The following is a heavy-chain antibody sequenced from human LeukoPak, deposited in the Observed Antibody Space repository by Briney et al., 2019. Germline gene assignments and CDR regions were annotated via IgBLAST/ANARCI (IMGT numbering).Heavy chain of an antibody. D-gene: IGHD3-22*01. V-gene: IGHV4-39*01. J-gene: IGHJ4*02. CDR2: IYYSGST. Sequence: PSETLSLTCNVSGGSISSSSYYWGWIRQPPWKGLEWIGSIYYSGSTYYNPSLKSRVTISVDTSKNQFSLKLSSVTAADTAVYYCARRYDSSGRLDYFDYWGQGTLVTVSS. CDR3: ARRYDSSGRLDYFDY. CDR1: GGSISSSSYY.